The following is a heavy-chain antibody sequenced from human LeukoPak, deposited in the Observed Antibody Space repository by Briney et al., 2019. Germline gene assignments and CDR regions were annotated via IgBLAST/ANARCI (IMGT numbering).Heavy chain of an antibody. V-gene: IGHV3-21*01. Sequence: PGGSLRLSCAASGFTFSSYSMNWVRQAPGKGLEWVSSISSSSSYIYYADSVKGRFTISRDNAKNSLYLQMNSLRAEDTAVYHCARDFVPRGYSYGYLRYWGQGTLVTVSS. CDR2: ISSSSSYI. D-gene: IGHD5-18*01. J-gene: IGHJ4*02. CDR3: ARDFVPRGYSYGYLRY. CDR1: GFTFSSYS.